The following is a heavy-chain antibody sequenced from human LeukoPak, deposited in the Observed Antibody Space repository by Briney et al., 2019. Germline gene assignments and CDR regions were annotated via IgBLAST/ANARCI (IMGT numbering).Heavy chain of an antibody. CDR1: GGSISSYY. D-gene: IGHD3-3*01. CDR2: IYTSGST. CDR3: ARDYGFWSGYYTNWFDP. V-gene: IGHV4-4*07. Sequence: PSETLSLTCTVSGGSISSYYWSWIRQPAGKGLEWIGRIYTSGSTNYNPSLKSRVTMSVDTSKNQFSLKLSSVTAADTAVYYCARDYGFWSGYYTNWFDPWGQGTLVTVSS. J-gene: IGHJ5*02.